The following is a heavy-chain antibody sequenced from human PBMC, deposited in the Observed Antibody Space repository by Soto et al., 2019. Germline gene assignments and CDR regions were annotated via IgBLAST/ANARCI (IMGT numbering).Heavy chain of an antibody. D-gene: IGHD3-10*01. Sequence: EKGLECIGYIYYSGSTNYNPSLKSRVTISVDTSKNQFTLKLSSVTAADTAVYYCARRGVHAVLTSDL. CDR3: ARRGVHAVLTSDL. J-gene: IGHJ2*01. CDR2: IYYSGST. V-gene: IGHV4-59*01.